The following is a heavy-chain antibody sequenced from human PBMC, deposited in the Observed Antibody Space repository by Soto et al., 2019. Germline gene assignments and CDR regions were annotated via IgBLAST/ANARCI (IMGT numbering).Heavy chain of an antibody. CDR2: IYHSGST. CDR3: ARAAMGASSWPFDY. V-gene: IGHV4-4*02. CDR1: GGSISSSNW. Sequence: SETLSLTCAVSGGSISSSNWWSWVRQPPGKGLEWIGEIYHSGSTNCNPSLKSRVTISVDKSKNQFSLKLSSVTAADTAVYYCARAAMGASSWPFDYWGQGALVTVS. J-gene: IGHJ4*02. D-gene: IGHD6-13*01.